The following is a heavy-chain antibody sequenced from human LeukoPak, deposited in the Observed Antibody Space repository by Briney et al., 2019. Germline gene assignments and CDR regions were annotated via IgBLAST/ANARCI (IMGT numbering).Heavy chain of an antibody. J-gene: IGHJ4*02. D-gene: IGHD3-10*01. CDR2: INHSGGT. V-gene: IGHV4-34*01. Sequence: SETLSLTCAVIGGSFSGYYWSWIRQPPGKGLEWIGEINHSGGTNYNPSLKNRVTISVDTSKNQFSLNLSSVTAADTAIYFCARRHPYYYGSGTYSREDWGQGTLVTVS. CDR3: ARRHPYYYGSGTYSRED. CDR1: GGSFSGYY.